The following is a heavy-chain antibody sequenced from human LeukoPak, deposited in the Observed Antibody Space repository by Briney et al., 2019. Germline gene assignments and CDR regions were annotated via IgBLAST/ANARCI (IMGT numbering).Heavy chain of an antibody. J-gene: IGHJ5*01. CDR2: MNPNSGNT. CDR1: GYTFTSYD. D-gene: IGHD3-9*01. Sequence: ASVKVSCKASGYTFTSYDINWVRQATGQGLEWMGWMNPNSGNTGYAQKFQGRVTMTRNTSISTAYMELSSLRSEDTAVYYCAGLRYFDWLFPTEPFDSWGQGTLVTVSS. V-gene: IGHV1-8*01. CDR3: AGLRYFDWLFPTEPFDS.